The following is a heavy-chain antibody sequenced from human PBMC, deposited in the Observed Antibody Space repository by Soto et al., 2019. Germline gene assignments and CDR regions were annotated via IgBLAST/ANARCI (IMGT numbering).Heavy chain of an antibody. D-gene: IGHD6-13*01. J-gene: IGHJ6*02. CDR3: AKNRYDNSWFPVSGPYGVDV. Sequence: HPGGSLRVSCGASGFTCSSQGMHWGRQAPGEGLEWMAIMSYDGSDKYYADSVKGRFTISRDNSKNTLYLEMNSLRAEDTAVYYCAKNRYDNSWFPVSGPYGVDVWGQGTTVTVSS. V-gene: IGHV3-30*18. CDR1: GFTCSSQG. CDR2: MSYDGSDK.